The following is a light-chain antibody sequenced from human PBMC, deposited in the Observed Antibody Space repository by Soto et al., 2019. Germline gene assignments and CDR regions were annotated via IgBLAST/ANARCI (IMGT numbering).Light chain of an antibody. CDR3: QEYASAPFT. Sequence: DIQMTQSPSSLSASVGDRVTITCRASQGISNSLAWFQQRPGKVPKLLIYDASTFQSGVPSRFSGSGSGTDFTLTISSLQPDDFATYYCQEYASAPFTFGPGTKVDIK. CDR2: DAS. CDR1: QGISNS. J-gene: IGKJ3*01. V-gene: IGKV1-27*01.